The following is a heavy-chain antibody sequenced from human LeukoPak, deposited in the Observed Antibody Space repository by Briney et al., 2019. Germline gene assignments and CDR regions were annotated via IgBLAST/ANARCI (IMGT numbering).Heavy chain of an antibody. Sequence: GGSLRLSCAASGFSVSSNYIIWVRQAPGKGLEWVSVIYSDGSTKYADSVKARFTISRDNSKNTVYLQMNSLRVEDTALYYCARATLDNWGQGTLVTVSS. J-gene: IGHJ4*02. V-gene: IGHV3-53*01. CDR1: GFSVSSNY. CDR3: ARATLDN. CDR2: IYSDGST.